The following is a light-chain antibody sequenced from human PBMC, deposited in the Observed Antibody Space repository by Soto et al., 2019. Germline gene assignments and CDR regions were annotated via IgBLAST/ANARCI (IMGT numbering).Light chain of an antibody. CDR1: QSINTW. CDR2: DAS. CDR3: QEYNSYSLFT. Sequence: DVQMTQSPSTLSASVGDRVTITCRASQSINTWLAWYQQQPGKAPRLLIYDASNLESGVPSRFSGSGSGTEFTLTISSLQPDDFATYHCQEYNSYSLFTFGPGTKVD. V-gene: IGKV1-5*01. J-gene: IGKJ3*01.